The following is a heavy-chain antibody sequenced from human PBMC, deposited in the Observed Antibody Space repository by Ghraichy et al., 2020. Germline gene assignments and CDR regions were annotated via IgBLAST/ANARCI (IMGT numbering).Heavy chain of an antibody. J-gene: IGHJ4*02. CDR3: AKDLEEYYDILTGYYPAGYFDY. CDR2: ISGSGGST. V-gene: IGHV3-23*01. Sequence: GGSLRLSCAASGFTFSSYAMSWVRQAPGKGLEWVSAISGSGGSTYYADSVKGRFTISRDNSKNTLYLQMKSLRAEDTAVYYCAKDLEEYYDILTGYYPAGYFDYWGQGTLVTVSS. D-gene: IGHD3-9*01. CDR1: GFTFSSYA.